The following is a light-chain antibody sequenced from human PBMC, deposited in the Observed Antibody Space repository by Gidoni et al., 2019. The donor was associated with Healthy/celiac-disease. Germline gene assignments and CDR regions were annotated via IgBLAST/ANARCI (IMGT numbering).Light chain of an antibody. CDR1: NIGSKS. Sequence: SYVLPQPPPVSVAPGKTARITCGGNNIGSKSVHWYEKKPGQAPVLVMYYDSDRPSGIPERFSGANSGNTATLTISRVEAGDEADYYCQVWDSSSDHVVFGGGTKLTVL. CDR2: YDS. CDR3: QVWDSSSDHVV. J-gene: IGLJ2*01. V-gene: IGLV3-21*04.